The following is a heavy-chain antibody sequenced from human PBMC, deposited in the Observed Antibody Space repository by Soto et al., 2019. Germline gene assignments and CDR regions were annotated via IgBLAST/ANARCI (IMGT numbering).Heavy chain of an antibody. CDR3: ARDCSSRDYYYYYMDV. CDR1: GFTFSSYS. D-gene: IGHD2-15*01. J-gene: IGHJ6*03. CDR2: ISSSSSYI. Sequence: GGSLILSCAASGFTFSSYSMNWVRQAPGKGLEWVSSISSSSSYIYYADSVKGRFTISRDNAKNSLYLQMNSLRAEDTAVYYCARDCSSRDYYYYYMDVRGKGTTVTVSS. V-gene: IGHV3-21*01.